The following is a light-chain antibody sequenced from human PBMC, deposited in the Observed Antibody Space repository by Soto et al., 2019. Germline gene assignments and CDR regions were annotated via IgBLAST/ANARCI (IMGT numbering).Light chain of an antibody. J-gene: IGLJ1*01. CDR2: DVS. Sequence: QSALTQPRSVSGSPGQSVTISCTGTSSDVGGYNYVSWYQQHPGKAPKLMIYDVSKRPSGVPDRFSGSESGNTASLTISGLQAEDEDEYYCCSYAGSYTAPYVFGTGTKLTVL. CDR1: SSDVGGYNY. V-gene: IGLV2-11*01. CDR3: CSYAGSYTAPYV.